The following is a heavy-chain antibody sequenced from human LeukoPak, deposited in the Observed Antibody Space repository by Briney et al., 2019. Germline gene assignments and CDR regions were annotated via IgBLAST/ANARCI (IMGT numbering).Heavy chain of an antibody. Sequence: SETLSLTCTVSGGSISNYYWSWIRQPPGKGLEWIGYIYHSGSTYYNPSLKSRVTISVDRSKNQFSLKLSSVTAADTAVYYCASSYYDYVWGSYPLDYWGQGTLVTVSS. V-gene: IGHV4-59*12. D-gene: IGHD3-16*02. J-gene: IGHJ4*02. CDR3: ASSYYDYVWGSYPLDY. CDR2: IYHSGST. CDR1: GGSISNYY.